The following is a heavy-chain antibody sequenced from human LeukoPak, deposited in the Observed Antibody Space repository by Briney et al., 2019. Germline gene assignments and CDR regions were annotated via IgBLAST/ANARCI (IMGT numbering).Heavy chain of an antibody. J-gene: IGHJ6*03. D-gene: IGHD5-12*01. CDR1: GFTFSSYS. CDR2: ICSSSSTI. V-gene: IGHV3-48*04. Sequence: GGSLRLSCAASGFTFSSYSMNWVRQAPGKGLEWVSYICSSSSTIYDADSVKGRFTISRDNAKNSLYLQMNSLRAEDTAVYYCARSLDSGYDDYYYYYMDVWGKGTTVTVSS. CDR3: ARSLDSGYDDYYYYYMDV.